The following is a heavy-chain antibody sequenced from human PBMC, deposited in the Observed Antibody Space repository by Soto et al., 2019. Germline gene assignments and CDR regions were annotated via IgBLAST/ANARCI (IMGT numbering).Heavy chain of an antibody. CDR1: GYSFTSYG. J-gene: IGHJ6*02. CDR2: ISAYNGNT. CDR3: ARGVDTAMVKDGMDV. D-gene: IGHD5-18*01. V-gene: IGHV1-18*01. Sequence: ASVKVSCKASGYSFTSYGRSWVRQAPGQGLEWMGWISAYNGNTNYAQKLQGRVTMTTDTSTSTAYMELRSLRSDDTAVYYCARGVDTAMVKDGMDVWGQGTTVTVSS.